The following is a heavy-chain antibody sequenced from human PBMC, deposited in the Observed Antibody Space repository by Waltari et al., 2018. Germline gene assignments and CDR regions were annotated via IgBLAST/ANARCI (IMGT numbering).Heavy chain of an antibody. D-gene: IGHD3-16*01. CDR3: ARYVYYFDF. V-gene: IGHV3-23*01. Sequence: EVQVLESGGGLVQPGGSLRLSGAAPGFTFSNKALTWVRQAPGKVLEWVSSINYSGGSTYYADSVKGRFTISRDNSKNTLYLQMNSLRAEDTALYYCARYVYYFDFWGQGTLVTVSS. CDR1: GFTFSNKA. CDR2: INYSGGST. J-gene: IGHJ4*02.